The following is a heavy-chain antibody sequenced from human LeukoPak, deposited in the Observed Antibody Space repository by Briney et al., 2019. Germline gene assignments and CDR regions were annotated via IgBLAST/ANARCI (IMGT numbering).Heavy chain of an antibody. CDR3: ARDRVIFGVVIAYYYMDV. J-gene: IGHJ6*03. V-gene: IGHV1-2*02. CDR2: INPNSGGT. Sequence: ASVKVSCKASGYTFTGSYMHWVPQAPGQGLEWMGWINPNSGGTNYAQKFQGRVTMTRDTSISTAYMELSRLRSDDTAVYYCARDRVIFGVVIAYYYMDVWGKGTTVTVSS. CDR1: GYTFTGSY. D-gene: IGHD3-3*01.